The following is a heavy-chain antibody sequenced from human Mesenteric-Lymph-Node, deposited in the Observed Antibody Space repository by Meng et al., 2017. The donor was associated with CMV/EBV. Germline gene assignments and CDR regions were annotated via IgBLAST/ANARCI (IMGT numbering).Heavy chain of an antibody. Sequence: GESLKISCAASGFTFSYYSLSWVRQAPGKGLEWVSSISGISGNIHYADSMKGRFTISRDNAKNSLYLQMNSLRAEDTAVYYCAKGGSGVRGVLEPYGMDVWGQGTTVTVSS. V-gene: IGHV3-21*04. CDR3: AKGGSGVRGVLEPYGMDV. CDR2: ISGISGNI. CDR1: GFTFSYYS. J-gene: IGHJ6*02. D-gene: IGHD3-10*01.